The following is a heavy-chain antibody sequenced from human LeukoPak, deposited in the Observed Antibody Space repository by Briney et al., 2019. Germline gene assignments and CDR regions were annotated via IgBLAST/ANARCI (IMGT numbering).Heavy chain of an antibody. CDR1: GFTFSNYA. CDR2: IVGSGGST. V-gene: IGHV3-23*01. CDR3: AKWGDYDILTGYYDSDY. D-gene: IGHD3-9*01. Sequence: GGSLRLSCAASGFTFSNYAMSWVRQAPGKGLEWVSAIVGSGGSTYYANSVKGRFTISRDNPKNTLYLQMNSLRAEDTAVYYCAKWGDYDILTGYYDSDYWGQGTLVTVSS. J-gene: IGHJ4*02.